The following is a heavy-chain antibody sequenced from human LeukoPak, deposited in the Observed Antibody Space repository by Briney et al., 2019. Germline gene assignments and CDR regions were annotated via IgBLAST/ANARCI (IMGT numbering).Heavy chain of an antibody. CDR2: IYYSGST. Sequence: SETLSLTCTVSGGSISSYYWSWIRQPPGKGLEWIGYIYYSGSTNYNPSLKSRVTISVDTSKNQFSLKLSSVTAADTAVYYCARDYSGIVGATTGYYYYGMDVWGQGTTVTVPS. J-gene: IGHJ6*02. D-gene: IGHD1-26*01. V-gene: IGHV4-59*01. CDR1: GGSISSYY. CDR3: ARDYSGIVGATTGYYYYGMDV.